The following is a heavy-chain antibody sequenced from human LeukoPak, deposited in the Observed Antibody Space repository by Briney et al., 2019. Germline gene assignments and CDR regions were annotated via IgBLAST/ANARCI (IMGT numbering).Heavy chain of an antibody. CDR3: ARVLKDQLLLRPYYYYYMDV. J-gene: IGHJ6*03. V-gene: IGHV4-34*01. CDR2: INHSGST. CDR1: GGSFSGYY. Sequence: SETLSLTCAVYGGSFSGYYWSWIRQPPGKGLEWIGEINHSGSTNYNPSLKSRVTISVDTSKNQFSLKLSSVTAADTAAYYCARVLKDQLLLRPYYYYYMDVWGKGTTVTVSS. D-gene: IGHD3-22*01.